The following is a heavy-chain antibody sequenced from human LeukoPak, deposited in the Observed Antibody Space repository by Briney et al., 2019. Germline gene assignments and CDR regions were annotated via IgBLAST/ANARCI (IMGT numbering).Heavy chain of an antibody. V-gene: IGHV3-21*01. CDR3: ARESSVQGHSYSYYMDV. D-gene: IGHD1-1*01. J-gene: IGHJ6*03. Sequence: GGSLRLSCAASGFTFSSHSMNWVRQAPGKGLEWVSSISSSSSYIYYADSVKGRFTISRDNAKNSLYLQMNSLRAEDTAVYYCARESSVQGHSYSYYMDVWGKGTTVTVSS. CDR1: GFTFSSHS. CDR2: ISSSSSYI.